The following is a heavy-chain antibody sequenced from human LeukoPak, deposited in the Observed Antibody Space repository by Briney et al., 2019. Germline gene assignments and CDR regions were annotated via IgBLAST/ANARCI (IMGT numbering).Heavy chain of an antibody. CDR3: ARDRSTNSYAEYFFDY. CDR2: ISTGSSYI. V-gene: IGHV3-21*01. D-gene: IGHD3-16*01. Sequence: PGGSLRLSCAASGFTFRSYSMNWVRQAPGKGLEWVSSISTGSSYIYYADSVKGRFTISRDNAKNLLYLQMNSLRAEGTAVYHCARDRSTNSYAEYFFDYWGQGTLVTVSS. CDR1: GFTFRSYS. J-gene: IGHJ4*02.